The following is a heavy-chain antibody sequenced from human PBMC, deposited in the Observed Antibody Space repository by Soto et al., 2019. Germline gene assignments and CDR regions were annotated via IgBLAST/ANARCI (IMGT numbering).Heavy chain of an antibody. CDR3: ARAVYSNHVY. CDR2: ISNSGNT. Sequence: SETLSLTCTVSGGSISSGSYYWSWIRQHPGKGLEWIGYISNSGNTYYNPSLKSRVTISVDTSRNQFSLRLSSVTAADTAVYYCARAVYSNHVYWGQGTLVTVSS. V-gene: IGHV4-31*03. CDR1: GGSISSGSYY. D-gene: IGHD4-4*01. J-gene: IGHJ4*02.